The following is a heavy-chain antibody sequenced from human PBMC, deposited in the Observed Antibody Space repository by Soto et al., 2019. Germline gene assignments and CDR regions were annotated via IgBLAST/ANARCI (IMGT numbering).Heavy chain of an antibody. CDR1: GYTFTSYY. Sequence: ASVKVSCKASGYTFTSYYMHWVRQAPGQGLEWMGIINPSGGSTSYAQKFQGRVTMTGDTSTSTVYMELSSLRSEDTAVYYGERVRSSSRYYYGDWGQGTPGPVSS. D-gene: IGHD3-22*01. V-gene: IGHV1-46*01. J-gene: IGHJ4*02. CDR2: INPSGGST. CDR3: ERVRSSSRYYYGD.